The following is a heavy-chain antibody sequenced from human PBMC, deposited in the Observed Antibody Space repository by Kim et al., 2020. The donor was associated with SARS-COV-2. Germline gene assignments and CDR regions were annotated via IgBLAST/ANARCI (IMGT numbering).Heavy chain of an antibody. Sequence: VKGRFSISRDNAKNTLYLQMNGLRSEDAAVYYCAKVGDYESSGLYAFFRSWGQGNRVTVSS. D-gene: IGHD3-22*01. J-gene: IGHJ5*02. V-gene: IGHV3-74*01. CDR3: AKVGDYESSGLYAFFRS.